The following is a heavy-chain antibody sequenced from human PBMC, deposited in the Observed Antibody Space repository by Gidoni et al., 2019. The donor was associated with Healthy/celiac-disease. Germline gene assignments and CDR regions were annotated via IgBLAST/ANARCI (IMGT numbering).Heavy chain of an antibody. V-gene: IGHV2-26*01. CDR3: ARIMPLEWLVTVDQAFGI. CDR2: IFSHDEK. D-gene: IGHD6-19*01. CDR1: GFSLSNARTG. Sequence: ATLKEPGHGLVKPTETLPTTGTVSGFSLSNARTGVSWIRQPPGKDLEWLAHIFSHDEKSYITSLKGMLTISKATSKSQVVLTMANMDPVDTATYCCARIMPLEWLVTVDQAFGIWVQVTMVTVSS. J-gene: IGHJ3*02.